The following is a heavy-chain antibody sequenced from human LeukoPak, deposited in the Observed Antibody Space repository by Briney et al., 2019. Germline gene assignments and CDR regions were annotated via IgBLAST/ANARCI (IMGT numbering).Heavy chain of an antibody. V-gene: IGHV1-18*01. CDR2: INPYDGNT. D-gene: IGHD3-16*01. CDR1: GYTFTNYD. Sequence: GASVKVSCKASGYTFTNYDISWVRQAPGQRLEWMGWINPYDGNTNYAQNLQGRVTMTTDTSTSTAYMELRSLRSDDTAVYYCARGGGGGWYFDLWGRGTLVTVSS. J-gene: IGHJ2*01. CDR3: ARGGGGGWYFDL.